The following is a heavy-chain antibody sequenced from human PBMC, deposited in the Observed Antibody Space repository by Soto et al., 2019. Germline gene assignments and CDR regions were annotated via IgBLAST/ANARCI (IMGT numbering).Heavy chain of an antibody. CDR2: IYWDDDK. CDR1: GFSLSTSGVG. Sequence: QITLKESGPTLVKPTQTLTLTCTFSGFSLSTSGVGVGWIRQPPGKALEWLALIYWDDDKRYSPSLRSRLTITKDTSKNQVVLTMTNMDPVDTGTYYCAHRHIAAVRTGKNWFDPWGQGTLVTVSS. CDR3: AHRHIAAVRTGKNWFDP. J-gene: IGHJ5*02. D-gene: IGHD6-13*01. V-gene: IGHV2-5*02.